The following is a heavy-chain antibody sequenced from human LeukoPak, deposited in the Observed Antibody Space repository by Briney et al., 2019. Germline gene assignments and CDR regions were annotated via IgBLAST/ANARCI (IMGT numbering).Heavy chain of an antibody. CDR3: ARAHSAYYLVLDY. CDR2: INPNSGGT. CDR1: GYTFTDYY. V-gene: IGHV1-2*02. D-gene: IGHD3-22*01. Sequence: ASVKVSCKAFGYTFTDYYLHWVRQAPGQGLEWMGWINPNSGGTKYAQKFQGRVTMTRDTSISTAYMELRSDDTAVYYCARAHSAYYLVLDYWGQGTLVTVSS. J-gene: IGHJ4*02.